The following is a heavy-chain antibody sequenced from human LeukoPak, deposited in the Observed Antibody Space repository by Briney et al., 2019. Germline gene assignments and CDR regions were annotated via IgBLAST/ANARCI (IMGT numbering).Heavy chain of an antibody. J-gene: IGHJ5*02. Sequence: ASVKVSCKACGYTFTRYYMYWVRQAPGQGLEWMGIIHPSSGSTSYAQKFEGRVTLTRDTSTSTVYMELISLRFEDTAVYYCARHSTTSSLAAPWGQGTLVTVSS. CDR3: ARHSTTSSLAAP. D-gene: IGHD2/OR15-2a*01. CDR2: IHPSSGST. V-gene: IGHV1-46*01. CDR1: GYTFTRYY.